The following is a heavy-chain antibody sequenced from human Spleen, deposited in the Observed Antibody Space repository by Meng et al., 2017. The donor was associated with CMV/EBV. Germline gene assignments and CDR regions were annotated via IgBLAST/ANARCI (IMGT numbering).Heavy chain of an antibody. CDR2: INSDGSST. CDR3: ARDPWGMDV. J-gene: IGHJ6*02. V-gene: IGHV3-74*01. Sequence: GESLKISCAASGFTFDTYWMHWVRQAPGKGLVWVSHINSDGSSTTYADNVQGRFTISRDNAKNTLYLQMNSLRAEDTAAYYCARDPWGMDVWGQGTTVTVSS. CDR1: GFTFDTYW.